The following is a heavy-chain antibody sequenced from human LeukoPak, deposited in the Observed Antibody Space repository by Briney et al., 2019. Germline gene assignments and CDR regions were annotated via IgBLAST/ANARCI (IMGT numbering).Heavy chain of an antibody. CDR1: GFTVSSNY. CDR3: ARVTDYDFWSGYLY. J-gene: IGHJ4*02. V-gene: IGHV3-66*02. Sequence: GGSLRLSCAASGFTVSSNYMSWVRQAPGKGLEWVSVIYSGGSTYYADSVKGRFTISRDNSKNTLYLQMNSLRAEDTAVYYCARVTDYDFWSGYLYWGQGTLVTASS. D-gene: IGHD3-3*01. CDR2: IYSGGST.